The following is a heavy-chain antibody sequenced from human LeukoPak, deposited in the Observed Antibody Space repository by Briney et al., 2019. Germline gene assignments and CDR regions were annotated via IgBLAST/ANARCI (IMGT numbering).Heavy chain of an antibody. CDR1: GFTFGDYA. J-gene: IGHJ5*02. CDR3: TRDPRITIFGVVPDP. V-gene: IGHV3-49*04. Sequence: GRSLRLSCTASGFTFGDYAMSWVRQAPGKGLEWVGFIRSKAYGGTTEYAASVKGRFTISRDDSKSIAYLQMNSLKTEDTAVYSCTRDPRITIFGVVPDPWGQGTLVTVSS. CDR2: IRSKAYGGTT. D-gene: IGHD3-3*01.